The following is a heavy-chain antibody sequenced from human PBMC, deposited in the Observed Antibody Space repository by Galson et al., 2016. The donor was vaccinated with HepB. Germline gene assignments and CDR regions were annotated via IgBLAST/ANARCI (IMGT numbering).Heavy chain of an antibody. D-gene: IGHD4-23*01. J-gene: IGHJ4*02. V-gene: IGHV3-48*03. Sequence: SLRLSCAASGFTFSTHEMNWVRQAPGKGLEWVSFITWSGTSVHYAESVKGRFTISRDNDQNVLYLQMNSLRVDDTAIYYCTSRWLGSYDYWGQGTLVTGSS. CDR3: TSRWLGSYDY. CDR1: GFTFSTHE. CDR2: ITWSGTSV.